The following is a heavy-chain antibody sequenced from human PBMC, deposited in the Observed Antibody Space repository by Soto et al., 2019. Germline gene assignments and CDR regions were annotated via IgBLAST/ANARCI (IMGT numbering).Heavy chain of an antibody. J-gene: IGHJ6*02. Sequence: EVQLVESGGGLVKPGGSLRLSCAVSGFIFSDFSMNWVRQAPGKGLEWVASIGSSGGNSFYADSVKGRFTISRDNAKTSLDLQINSLRAEDTAVYYCAREKRHNSLGGRFGMDVWGQGTTVTVS. CDR1: GFIFSDFS. V-gene: IGHV3-21*01. CDR2: IGSSGGNS. CDR3: AREKRHNSLGGRFGMDV. D-gene: IGHD1-1*01.